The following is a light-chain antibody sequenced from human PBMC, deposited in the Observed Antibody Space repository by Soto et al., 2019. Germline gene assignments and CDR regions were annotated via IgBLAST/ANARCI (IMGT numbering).Light chain of an antibody. Sequence: SVLSQPRSACGSPGQSITISCTGTSSDVGGYDYVSWYQQHPGKAPKLMIYEVSKRPLGVPDRFSGSKSGNTASLTVSGLQAEDEADYYCSSYAGSSTYVFGTGTKVTVL. CDR3: SSYAGSSTYV. CDR2: EVS. V-gene: IGLV2-8*01. J-gene: IGLJ1*01. CDR1: SSDVGGYDY.